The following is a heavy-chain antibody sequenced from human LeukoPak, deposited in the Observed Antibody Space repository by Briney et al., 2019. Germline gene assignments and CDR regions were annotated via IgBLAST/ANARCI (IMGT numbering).Heavy chain of an antibody. CDR3: ARCIAARQDWFDP. CDR2: ISAYNGNT. J-gene: IGHJ5*02. CDR1: GYSFTSYG. V-gene: IGHV1-18*01. D-gene: IGHD6-6*01. Sequence: GESLKISCKGSGYSFTSYGISWVRQAPGQGLEWMGWISAYNGNTNYAQKLQGRVTMTTDTSTSTAYMELRSLRSDDTAVYYCARCIAARQDWFDPWGQGTLVTVSS.